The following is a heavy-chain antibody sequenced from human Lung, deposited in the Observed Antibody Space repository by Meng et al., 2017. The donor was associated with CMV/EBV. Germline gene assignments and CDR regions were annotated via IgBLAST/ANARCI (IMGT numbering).Heavy chain of an antibody. Sequence: QVRLRESGPGLVKPSQPLSLPCTGSGGSIGSGGYYWSWIRQHPGKGLEWMGYIYYTGSTFYNPSLKSRVTISVDTSKNQFSLKLIPATAADTAVYYCAREAGRDGYATPKFDYWGQGTLVTVSS. CDR1: GGSIGSGGYY. CDR2: IYYTGST. CDR3: AREAGRDGYATPKFDY. V-gene: IGHV4-31*03. D-gene: IGHD5-24*01. J-gene: IGHJ4*02.